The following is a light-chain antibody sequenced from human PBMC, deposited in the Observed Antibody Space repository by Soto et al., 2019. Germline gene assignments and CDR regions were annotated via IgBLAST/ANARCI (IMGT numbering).Light chain of an antibody. J-gene: IGKJ5*01. CDR3: QQRSNWPS. V-gene: IGKV3-11*01. CDR1: QSLSFN. Sequence: EIVMTQSPVTLSVSPGERATLSCRASQSLSFNLAWYQQKPGQAPRLLTYDASNRATGIPARFSGSGSGTDFTLTISSLEPEDFAVYYCQQRSNWPSFGQGTRLEIK. CDR2: DAS.